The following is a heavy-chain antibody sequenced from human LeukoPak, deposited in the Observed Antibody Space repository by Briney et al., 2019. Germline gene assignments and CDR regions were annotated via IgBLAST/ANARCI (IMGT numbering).Heavy chain of an antibody. CDR2: IYSGGST. D-gene: IGHD6-13*01. V-gene: IGHV3-53*01. J-gene: IGHJ4*02. Sequence: GGSLRLSCAASGFTVSNTYMSWVRQAPGKGLVWVSVIYSGGSTYYADSVKGRFTISRDNSKNTLYLQMNSLRAEDAAVYYCAKEDQQLAGNLDYWGQGTLVTVSS. CDR1: GFTVSNTY. CDR3: AKEDQQLAGNLDY.